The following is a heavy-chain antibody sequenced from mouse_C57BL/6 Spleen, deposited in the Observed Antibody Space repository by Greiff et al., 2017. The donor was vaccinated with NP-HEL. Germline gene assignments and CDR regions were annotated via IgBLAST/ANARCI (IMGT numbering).Heavy chain of an antibody. Sequence: VKLQESGPELVKPGASVKISCKASGYAFSSSWMNWVKQRPGKGLEWIGRIYPGDGDTNYNGKFKGKATLTADKSSSTAYMQLSSLTSEDSAVYFCARKTRYWYFDVWGTGTTVTVSS. CDR2: IYPGDGDT. V-gene: IGHV1-82*01. J-gene: IGHJ1*03. CDR3: ARKTRYWYFDV. CDR1: GYAFSSSW.